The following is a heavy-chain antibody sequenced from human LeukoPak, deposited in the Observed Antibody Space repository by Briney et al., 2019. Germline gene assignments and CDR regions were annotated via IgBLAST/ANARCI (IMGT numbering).Heavy chain of an antibody. Sequence: GRSLRLSCAASGFTFSSYAMHWVRQAPGKGLEWVAVISYDGSNKYYADSVKGRFTISRDNSKNTLYLQMNRLRAEDTAVYYCARPLPGGGLDAFDIWGQGTMVTVSS. J-gene: IGHJ3*02. D-gene: IGHD1-14*01. CDR1: GFTFSSYA. V-gene: IGHV3-30-3*01. CDR3: ARPLPGGGLDAFDI. CDR2: ISYDGSNK.